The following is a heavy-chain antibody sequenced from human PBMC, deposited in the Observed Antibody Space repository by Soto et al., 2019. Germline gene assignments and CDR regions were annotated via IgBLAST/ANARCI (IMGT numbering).Heavy chain of an antibody. CDR1: GYTLTELS. CDR2: FDPEDGET. D-gene: IGHD2-15*01. CDR3: ASGSGGSLYYYYYMDV. V-gene: IGHV1-24*01. Sequence: ASVKVSCKVSGYTLTELSMHWVRQAPGKGLEWMGGFDPEDGETVYAQKFQGRVTMTRNTSISTAYMELSSLRSEDTAVYYCASGSGGSLYYYYYMDVWGKGTTVTVSS. J-gene: IGHJ6*03.